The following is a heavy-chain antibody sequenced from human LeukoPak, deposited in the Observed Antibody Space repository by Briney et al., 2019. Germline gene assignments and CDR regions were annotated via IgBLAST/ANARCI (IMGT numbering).Heavy chain of an antibody. CDR1: GFTFSSYA. CDR2: ISGSGGST. V-gene: IGHV3-23*01. CDR3: AKFYRGSTRFFDY. D-gene: IGHD2-2*01. J-gene: IGHJ4*02. Sequence: GGSLRLSCAASGFTFSSYAMSWARQAPGKGLEWVSAISGSGGSTYYADSVKGRFTISRDNSKNTLYLQMNSLRAEDTAVYYCAKFYRGSTRFFDYWGQGTLVTVSS.